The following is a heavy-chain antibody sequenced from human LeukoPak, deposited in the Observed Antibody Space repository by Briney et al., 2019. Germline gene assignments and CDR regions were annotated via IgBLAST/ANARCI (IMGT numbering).Heavy chain of an antibody. CDR1: GFTFDDYG. D-gene: IGHD2-21*02. Sequence: GGSLRLSCAASGFTFDDYGMSWVRQAPGKGLEWVSGINWNGGSTGYADSVKGRFTISRDNAKNSLYLQMNSLRAEDTALYYCARECGGDCSPYYYYYMGVWGKGTTVTVSS. J-gene: IGHJ6*03. CDR3: ARECGGDCSPYYYYYMGV. CDR2: INWNGGST. V-gene: IGHV3-20*04.